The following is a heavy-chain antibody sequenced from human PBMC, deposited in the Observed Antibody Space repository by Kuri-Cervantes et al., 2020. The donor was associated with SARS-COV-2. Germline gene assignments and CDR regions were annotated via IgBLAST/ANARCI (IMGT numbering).Heavy chain of an antibody. D-gene: IGHD1-20*01. V-gene: IGHV4-59*04. J-gene: IGHJ4*02. CDR2: IYYSGST. CDR3: ARRYNWNDGDYFDY. CDR1: GGSISSYY. Sequence: SETLSLTCTVSGGSISSYYWSWIRQPPGKGLEWIGYIYYSGSTYYNPSLKSRVTISVDTSKNQFSLKLSSVTAADTAVYYCARRYNWNDGDYFDYWGQGTLVTVSS.